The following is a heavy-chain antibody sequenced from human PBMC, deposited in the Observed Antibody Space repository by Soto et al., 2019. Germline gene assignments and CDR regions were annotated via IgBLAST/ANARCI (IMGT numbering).Heavy chain of an antibody. CDR2: IYYSGSI. CDR1: GDSISSLY. V-gene: IGHV4-59*01. Sequence: QVQLQESGPGLVKPSETLSLTCTVSGDSISSLYWSWIRQPPGKGLEWIGYIYYSGSINYNPSLKSRVTLSVDPAKNQFSLRLSSVTAADTAVYYCAKSLWDTSGWKTAYWGQGTLVTVSS. CDR3: AKSLWDTSGWKTAY. J-gene: IGHJ4*02. D-gene: IGHD6-19*01.